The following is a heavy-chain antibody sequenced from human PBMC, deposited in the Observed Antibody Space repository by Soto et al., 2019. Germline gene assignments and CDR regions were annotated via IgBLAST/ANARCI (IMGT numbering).Heavy chain of an antibody. CDR1: GGSFSGYY. V-gene: IGHV4-34*01. CDR2: INHSGST. D-gene: IGHD4-17*01. Sequence: SLTCAVYGGSFSGYYWSWIRQPPGKGLEWIGEINHSGSTNYNPSLKSRVTISVDTSKNQFSLKLSSVTAADTAVYYCARVLRDYGGNFYDYWGQGTLVTVSS. CDR3: ARVLRDYGGNFYDY. J-gene: IGHJ4*02.